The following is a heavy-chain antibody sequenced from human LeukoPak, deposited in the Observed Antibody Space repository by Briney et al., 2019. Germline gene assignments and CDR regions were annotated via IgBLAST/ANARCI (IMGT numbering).Heavy chain of an antibody. CDR2: INHSGST. D-gene: IGHD3-9*01. V-gene: IGHV4-34*01. Sequence: SETLSLTCAVYGGSFSGYYWSWIRQPPGKGLEWIGEINHSGSTNYNPSLKSRVTISVDTSKNQFSLKLSSVTAADTAVYYCARATDILTGYWGHRSDPWGQGTLVTVSS. CDR3: ARATDILTGYWGHRSDP. J-gene: IGHJ5*02. CDR1: GGSFSGYY.